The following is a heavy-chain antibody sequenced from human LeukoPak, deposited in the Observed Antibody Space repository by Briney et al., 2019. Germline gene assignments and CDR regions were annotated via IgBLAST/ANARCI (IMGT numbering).Heavy chain of an antibody. J-gene: IGHJ3*02. CDR1: GGTFSSYA. D-gene: IGHD1-26*01. Sequence: SVKVSCKASGGTFSSYAISWVRQAPGQGLGWMGGIIPIFGTANYAQKFQGRVTITADESTSTAYMELSSLRSEDTAVYYYARAPKEGLLANDAFDIWGQGTMVTVSS. CDR2: IIPIFGTA. V-gene: IGHV1-69*13. CDR3: ARAPKEGLLANDAFDI.